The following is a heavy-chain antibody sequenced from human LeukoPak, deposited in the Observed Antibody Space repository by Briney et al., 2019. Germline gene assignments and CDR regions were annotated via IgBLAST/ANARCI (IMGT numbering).Heavy chain of an antibody. V-gene: IGHV3-30-3*01. CDR2: ISYDGSNK. D-gene: IGHD6-13*01. J-gene: IGHJ4*02. Sequence: GRSLRLSCAASGFTFSSYAMHWVCQAPGKGLEWVAVISYDGSNKYYADSVKGRFTISRDNSKNTLYLQMNSLRAEDTAVYYCARDEGIAAAGLLDYWGQGTLVTVSS. CDR1: GFTFSSYA. CDR3: ARDEGIAAAGLLDY.